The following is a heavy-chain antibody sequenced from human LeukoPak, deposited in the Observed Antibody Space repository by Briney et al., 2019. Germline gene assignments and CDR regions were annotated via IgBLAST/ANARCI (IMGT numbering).Heavy chain of an antibody. CDR3: ARYAYGSGSYYQKPFDY. CDR1: GYTFTSYD. CDR2: MSPDSGNT. Sequence: ASVKVSCKASGYTFTSYDINWLRQATGQGLEWMGWMSPDSGNTGYAQKFQGRVTMTRNTSISTAYMELSSLTSDDTAVYYCARYAYGSGSYYQKPFDYWGQGTLVTVSS. V-gene: IGHV1-8*01. D-gene: IGHD3-10*01. J-gene: IGHJ4*01.